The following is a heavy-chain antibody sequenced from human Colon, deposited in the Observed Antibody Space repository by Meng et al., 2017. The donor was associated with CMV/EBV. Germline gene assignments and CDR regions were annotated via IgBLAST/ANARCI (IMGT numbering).Heavy chain of an antibody. Sequence: HVPFPQRVAGLVKPSATLSLTFAVSGASFSGYYCAWIRQPPGRGLEWIGESYYTGSSNYSPSLNRRVTISLDTSKNQFSLKLTSVTAADTAVYYCARGRTYQYGLDVWGQGTTVTVSS. V-gene: IGHV4-34*01. CDR1: GASFSGYY. CDR2: SYYTGSS. J-gene: IGHJ6*02. CDR3: ARGRTYQYGLDV. D-gene: IGHD2-2*01.